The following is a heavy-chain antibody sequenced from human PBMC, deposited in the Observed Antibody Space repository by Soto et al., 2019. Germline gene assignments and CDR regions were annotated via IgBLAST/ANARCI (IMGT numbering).Heavy chain of an antibody. CDR1: GFTFSTYA. D-gene: IGHD1-26*01. Sequence: LRLSCAASGFTFSTYAMSWVRQAPAKGLEWVSAISDSGGSTYYADSVKGRFTISRDNSKNTLYLQMNSLRAEDTAVYYCAKRKPEVGAVSDYWGQGTLVTVSS. CDR3: AKRKPEVGAVSDY. CDR2: ISDSGGST. J-gene: IGHJ4*02. V-gene: IGHV3-23*01.